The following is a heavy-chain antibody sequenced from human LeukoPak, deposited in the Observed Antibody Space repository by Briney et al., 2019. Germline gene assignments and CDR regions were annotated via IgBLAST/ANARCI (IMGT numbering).Heavy chain of an antibody. CDR2: ISSNGGST. CDR1: GFTFSRYA. J-gene: IGHJ4*02. CDR3: VKDSSSGSYFDY. V-gene: IGHV3-64D*06. D-gene: IGHD3-10*01. Sequence: GGSLRLSCSASGFTFSRYAMHWVHQAPGKGLEYVSAISSNGGSTYYADSVKGRFTISRDNSRNTLHLQMSSLRVEDTAVYYYVKDSSSGSYFDYWGQGTLVTVSS.